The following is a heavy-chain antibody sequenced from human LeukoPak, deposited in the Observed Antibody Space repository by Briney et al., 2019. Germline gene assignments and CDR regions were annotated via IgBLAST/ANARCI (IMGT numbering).Heavy chain of an antibody. J-gene: IGHJ6*03. D-gene: IGHD6-6*01. V-gene: IGHV3-53*01. CDR1: GFTVSSNS. CDR2: IYSDNT. Sequence: GGSLRLSCTVSGFTVSSNSMSWVRQAPGKGLEWVSFIYSDNTHYSDSVKGRFTISRDNSKNTLYLQMNSLRAEDTAVYYCARVSSLYYYYMDVWGKGTTVTVSS. CDR3: ARVSSLYYYYMDV.